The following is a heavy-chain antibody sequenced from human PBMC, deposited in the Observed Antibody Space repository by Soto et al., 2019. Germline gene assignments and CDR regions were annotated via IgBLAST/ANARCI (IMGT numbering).Heavy chain of an antibody. Sequence: QVQLVQSGAEVKKPGASVKVSCKGSGYTFTNFGISWVRQAPGQGLEWMGWISTYHGITNYAQMVQGRVTMTTDTSTSTAYMELKSLTSDDTAVYYCAKSGGWQLEVYGYGMDVWGQGTTVTVSS. CDR3: AKSGGWQLEVYGYGMDV. J-gene: IGHJ6*02. D-gene: IGHD6-6*01. CDR1: GYTFTNFG. CDR2: ISTYHGIT. V-gene: IGHV1-18*01.